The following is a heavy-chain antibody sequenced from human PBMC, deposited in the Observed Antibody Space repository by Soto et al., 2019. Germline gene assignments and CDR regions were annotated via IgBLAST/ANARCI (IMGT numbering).Heavy chain of an antibody. CDR1: GYTFTTFW. Sequence: GESLKISCTGFGYTFTTFWISWVRQMPGKGLEWMGRIDPRDSYVTYSPSFEGHVTISVDKSISTAYLQWGSLRASDTAIYYCARIYCTATCDSWFDPWGQGALVT. J-gene: IGHJ5*02. CDR2: IDPRDSYV. D-gene: IGHD2-8*02. CDR3: ARIYCTATCDSWFDP. V-gene: IGHV5-10-1*01.